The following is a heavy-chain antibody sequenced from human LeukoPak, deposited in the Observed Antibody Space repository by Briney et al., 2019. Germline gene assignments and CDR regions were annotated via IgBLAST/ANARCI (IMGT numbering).Heavy chain of an antibody. CDR3: ASGYYTSGSYLAGYFDY. Sequence: PGGSLRLSCAASGFTVSSNYMSWVRQAPGKGLEWVANIKQDGSEKYYVDSVKGRFTISRDNAKNSLYLQMNSLRAEDTAVYYCASGYYTSGSYLAGYFDYWGQGIVVTVSS. D-gene: IGHD3-10*01. CDR1: GFTVSSNY. V-gene: IGHV3-7*03. CDR2: IKQDGSEK. J-gene: IGHJ4*02.